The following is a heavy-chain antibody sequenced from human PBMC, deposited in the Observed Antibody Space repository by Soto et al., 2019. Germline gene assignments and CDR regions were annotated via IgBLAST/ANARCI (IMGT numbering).Heavy chain of an antibody. CDR2: IIPILGIA. J-gene: IGHJ4*02. V-gene: IGHV1-69*02. D-gene: IGHD3-10*01. CDR3: ARYLALGESTVDY. Sequence: QVQLVQSGAEVKKPGSSVKVSCKASGGTFSSYTISWVRQAPGQGLEWMGRIIPILGIANYAQKFQGRVTITADKSTSTAYMELSSRRYEDTAVYYVARYLALGESTVDYWGQGTLLTVSA. CDR1: GGTFSSYT.